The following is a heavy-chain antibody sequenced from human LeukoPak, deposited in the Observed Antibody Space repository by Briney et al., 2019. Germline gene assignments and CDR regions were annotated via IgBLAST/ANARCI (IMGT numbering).Heavy chain of an antibody. CDR2: IRHDGSIK. V-gene: IGHV3-30*02. Sequence: QSGGSLRLSCAASGFIFSTYGMSWVRQAPGKGLEWVAFIRHDGSIKNYADSVKGRSTISRDNSKNTLYLQMNSLRAEDTAVYYCAKDSLADIDYWGQGTLVTVSS. J-gene: IGHJ4*02. D-gene: IGHD3-16*01. CDR1: GFIFSTYG. CDR3: AKDSLADIDY.